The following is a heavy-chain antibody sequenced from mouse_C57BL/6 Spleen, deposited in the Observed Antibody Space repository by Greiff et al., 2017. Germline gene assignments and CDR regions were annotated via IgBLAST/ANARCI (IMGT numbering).Heavy chain of an antibody. V-gene: IGHV1-15*01. CDR2: IDPETGGT. CDR3: TNPSTVANYYAMDY. Sequence: QVQLQQSGAELVRPGASVTLSCKASGYTFTDYEMHWVKQTPVHGLEWIGAIDPETGGTAYNQKFKGKAILTADKSSSTAYMELRSLTSEDSAVYYCTNPSTVANYYAMDYWGQGTSVTVSS. CDR1: GYTFTDYE. J-gene: IGHJ4*01. D-gene: IGHD1-1*01.